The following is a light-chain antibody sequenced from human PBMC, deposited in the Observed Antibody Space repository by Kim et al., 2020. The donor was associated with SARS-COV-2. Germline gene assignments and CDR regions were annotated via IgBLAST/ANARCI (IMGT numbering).Light chain of an antibody. J-gene: IGLJ2*01. Sequence: NFMLTQPHSVSESPGKTVTISCTRNSGSIADYVQWYQQRPGSAPTTVIYENNLRPSGVPDRFSGSIDSSSNSASLTIYGLTTEDEADYYCQSYDSSSVVFGGGTQLTVL. CDR3: QSYDSSSVV. CDR1: SGSIADY. CDR2: ENN. V-gene: IGLV6-57*04.